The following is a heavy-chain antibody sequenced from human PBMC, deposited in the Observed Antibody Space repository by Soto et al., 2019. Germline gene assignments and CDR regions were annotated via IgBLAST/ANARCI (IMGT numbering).Heavy chain of an antibody. CDR2: IGTAGDP. CDR1: GFTFSSYD. V-gene: IGHV3-13*05. J-gene: IGHJ6*02. D-gene: IGHD6-13*01. CDR3: ARAGIAAAGSHVYYYGMDV. Sequence: VVSRKISCAASGFTFSSYDMHWVRQAPGKGLEWVSAIGTAGDPYYPGSVKGRFAISRENAKNSLYLQMNSLRAGDTAVYYYARAGIAAAGSHVYYYGMDVWGQGTTVTVSS.